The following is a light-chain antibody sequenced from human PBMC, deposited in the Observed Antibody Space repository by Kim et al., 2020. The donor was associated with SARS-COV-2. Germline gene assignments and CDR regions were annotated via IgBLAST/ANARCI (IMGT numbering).Light chain of an antibody. CDR3: QQYNNLPLT. CDR1: QSVSSN. V-gene: IGKV3-15*01. Sequence: EVVMTQSPATLSMSPGERATLSCRASQSVSSNVAWYQQKPGQAPSLLIYAVSTRATGIPARFSGSASGTDFTLTISSLQSEDFAIYYCQQYNNLPLTFGRGTKLEI. CDR2: AVS. J-gene: IGKJ4*01.